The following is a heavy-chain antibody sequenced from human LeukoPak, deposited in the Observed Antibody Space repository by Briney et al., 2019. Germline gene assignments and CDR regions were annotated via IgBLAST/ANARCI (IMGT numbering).Heavy chain of an antibody. Sequence: GSLRLSCAASGFTFSSYAMSWVRQAPGKGLEWVSAISGSGGSTYYADSVKGRFTISRDNSKNTLYLQMNSLRAEDTAVYYCAKRGEKYSSSGYYYNPSGAFDIWGQGTMVTVSS. V-gene: IGHV3-23*01. CDR3: AKRGEKYSSSGYYYNPSGAFDI. D-gene: IGHD3-22*01. J-gene: IGHJ3*02. CDR1: GFTFSSYA. CDR2: ISGSGGST.